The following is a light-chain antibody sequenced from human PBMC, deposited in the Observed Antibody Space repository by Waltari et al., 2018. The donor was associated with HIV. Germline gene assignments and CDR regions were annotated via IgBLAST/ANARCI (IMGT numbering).Light chain of an antibody. V-gene: IGLV1-44*01. Sequence: QSVLTQPPSASGTPGQRVTISCSGTRSIIGTNAVNWYQIIPGTAPRLLIYNDNQRPSGVPDRFSGSRSGTSASLAISGPQSEDEADYYCAAWDDRLDGQGVFGGGTTLTVL. J-gene: IGLJ3*02. CDR3: AAWDDRLDGQGV. CDR2: NDN. CDR1: RSIIGTNA.